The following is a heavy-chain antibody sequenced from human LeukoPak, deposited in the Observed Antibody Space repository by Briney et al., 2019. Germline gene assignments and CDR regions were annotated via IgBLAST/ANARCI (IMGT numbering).Heavy chain of an antibody. Sequence: GGSLRLSCAASGFTVSSNYMSWVRQAPGKGLEWVSVIYSGGSTYYADSVKGRFTISRDNSKNTLYLQMNSLRAEDTAVYYCAKDSGSYYVGPLDYWGQGTLVTVSS. D-gene: IGHD1-26*01. CDR1: GFTVSSNY. V-gene: IGHV3-66*01. CDR3: AKDSGSYYVGPLDY. CDR2: IYSGGST. J-gene: IGHJ4*02.